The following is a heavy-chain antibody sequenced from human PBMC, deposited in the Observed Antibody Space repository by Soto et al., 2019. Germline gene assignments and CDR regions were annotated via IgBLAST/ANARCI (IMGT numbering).Heavy chain of an antibody. D-gene: IGHD2-2*01. J-gene: IGHJ2*01. CDR2: IYYSGST. CDR3: ARDGRYCSSTSCRSYWYFDL. Sequence: QVQLQESGPGLVKPSQTLSLTCTVSGGSISSGGYYWSWIRQHPGKGLEWIGYIYYSGSTYYNPFLKSRVTISVDTSKNQFSLKLSSVTAADTAVYYCARDGRYCSSTSCRSYWYFDLWGRGTLVTVSS. V-gene: IGHV4-31*03. CDR1: GGSISSGGYY.